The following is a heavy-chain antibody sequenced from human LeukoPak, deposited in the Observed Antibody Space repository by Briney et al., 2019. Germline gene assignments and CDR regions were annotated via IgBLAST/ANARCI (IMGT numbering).Heavy chain of an antibody. D-gene: IGHD6-6*01. J-gene: IGHJ4*02. CDR3: AKDIAAARRGGDDDY. Sequence: GASVKVSCKASGYTFTNYAMHWVRQAPGQRLEWMGWINAGNGNTKYSQKFQGRVTITRDTSASTAYMELSSLRSEDTAVYYCAKDIAAARRGGDDDYWGQGTLVTVSS. V-gene: IGHV1-3*01. CDR1: GYTFTNYA. CDR2: INAGNGNT.